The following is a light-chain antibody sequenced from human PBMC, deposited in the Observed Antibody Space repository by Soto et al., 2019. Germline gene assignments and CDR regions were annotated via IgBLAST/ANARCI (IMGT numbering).Light chain of an antibody. V-gene: IGKV3-11*01. CDR3: HQRQSLPRT. CDR2: DAS. Sequence: NGLRQSPATLSLSPGERATLSCRASQSVSSYLAWYQQKPGQAPRLLIYDASNRATGIPARFSASGSGTDFTLTISDVQPEDFALYYCHQRQSLPRTFGQGANVAIK. J-gene: IGKJ1*01. CDR1: QSVSSY.